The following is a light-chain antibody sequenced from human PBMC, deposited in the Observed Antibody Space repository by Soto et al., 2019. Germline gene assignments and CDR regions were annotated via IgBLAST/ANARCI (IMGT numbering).Light chain of an antibody. J-gene: IGKJ2*01. Sequence: EVVMTQSPATLSVSPGEGVTLSCRANQGIGDTLAWYQHKPGQTPRLLIYDASSRATGIPHRFSGSGSGTDFTLTISRLEPEDCGVYYCQQYDGSPPYTFGQGTRLEIK. CDR1: QGIGDT. V-gene: IGKV3-20*01. CDR3: QQYDGSPPYT. CDR2: DAS.